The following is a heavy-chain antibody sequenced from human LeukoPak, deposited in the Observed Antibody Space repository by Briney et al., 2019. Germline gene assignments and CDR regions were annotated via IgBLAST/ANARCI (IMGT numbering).Heavy chain of an antibody. CDR3: AKITSAPEARPDY. D-gene: IGHD1-14*01. CDR2: ISYDGSNK. CDR1: GFTFSSYG. J-gene: IGHJ4*02. Sequence: PGGSLRLSCAASGFTFSSYGMHWVRQAPGKGLEWVAVISYDGSNKYYADSVKGRFTISRDNSKNTLYLQMNSLRAEDTAVYYCAKITSAPEARPDYWGQGTLVTVSS. V-gene: IGHV3-30*18.